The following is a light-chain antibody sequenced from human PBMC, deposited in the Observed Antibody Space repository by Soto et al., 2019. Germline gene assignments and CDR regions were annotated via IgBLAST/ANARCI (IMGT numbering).Light chain of an antibody. CDR1: QSVNSRF. J-gene: IGKJ2*01. CDR3: QQYDDSPPNT. CDR2: AAS. Sequence: EIVLTQSPGTLSLSPGESATLSCRASQSVNSRFLAWYQHKPGQAPRLLIYAASTRATGIPDRFSGSASGTDFPLTISSLEPEDFAVYYCQQYDDSPPNTFGQGTKLEIK. V-gene: IGKV3-20*01.